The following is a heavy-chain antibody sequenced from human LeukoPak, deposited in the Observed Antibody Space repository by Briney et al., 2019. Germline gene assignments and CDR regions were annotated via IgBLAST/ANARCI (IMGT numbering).Heavy chain of an antibody. CDR1: GYTFTGYY. J-gene: IGHJ4*02. CDR2: INPNSGGT. D-gene: IGHD3-22*01. CDR3: ARDGSYYDSSGYFDY. V-gene: IGHV1-2*03. Sequence: LGASVKVSCMASGYTFTGYYMHWVRQAPGQGLEWMGWINPNSGGTNYAQKFQGRVTMTRDTSISTAYMELSRLRSDDTAVYYCARDGSYYDSSGYFDYWGQGTLVTVSS.